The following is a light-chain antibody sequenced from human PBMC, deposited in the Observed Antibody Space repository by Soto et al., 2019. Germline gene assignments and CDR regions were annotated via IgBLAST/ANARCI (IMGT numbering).Light chain of an antibody. CDR2: DAS. CDR1: QDIRHF. J-gene: IGKJ5*01. CDR3: QQHENPPIT. Sequence: DIQMTQSPSSLSASVRDRVTISCQASQDIRHFLSWYLQRPGKAPKLLIFDASSLVTGVPSRFSGSGSGTDFTFTISSLQPEDIGTYYCQQHENPPITFGQGTRLQIK. V-gene: IGKV1-33*01.